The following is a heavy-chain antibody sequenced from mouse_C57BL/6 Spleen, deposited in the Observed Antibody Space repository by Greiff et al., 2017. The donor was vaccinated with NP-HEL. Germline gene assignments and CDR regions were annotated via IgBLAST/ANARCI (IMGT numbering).Heavy chain of an antibody. V-gene: IGHV1-69*01. D-gene: IGHD1-1*01. CDR3: ARRTTVASDY. Sequence: QVQLQQSGAELVMPGASVKLSCKASGYTFTSYWMHWVKQRPGQGLEWIGEIDPSDSYTNYNQKFKGKSTLTVDKSSSTAYMQLSSLTSEDSAVYYCARRTTVASDYWGQGTTLTVSS. CDR1: GYTFTSYW. J-gene: IGHJ2*01. CDR2: IDPSDSYT.